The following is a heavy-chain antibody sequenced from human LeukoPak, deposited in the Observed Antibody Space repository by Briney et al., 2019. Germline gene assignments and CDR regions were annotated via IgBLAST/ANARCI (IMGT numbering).Heavy chain of an antibody. D-gene: IGHD6-13*01. CDR2: INYSGST. Sequence: PSETLSLTCTVSGGSISSYYWGWIRQPPGKGLEWIGRINYSGSTYYNPSLKSRVTISVDTSKNQLSLKLSSVTAADTAVFYCARARNSSSWIDYWGQGTLVTVSA. V-gene: IGHV4-39*07. J-gene: IGHJ4*02. CDR3: ARARNSSSWIDY. CDR1: GGSISSYY.